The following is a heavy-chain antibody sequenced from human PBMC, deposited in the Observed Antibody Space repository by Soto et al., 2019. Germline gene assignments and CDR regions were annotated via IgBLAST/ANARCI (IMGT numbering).Heavy chain of an antibody. J-gene: IGHJ6*02. CDR1: GLSFSNFV. CDR3: TKASSDRHHMDV. V-gene: IGHV3-23*01. CDR2: ITETGGDT. Sequence: GSLRLSCAASGLSFSNFVMTWVRQTPGKGLEWVSTITETGGDTYYTDSVKGRFTISRDNSKNTLYLQMSSLRAEETALYYCTKASSDRHHMDVWGQGTTVTLS.